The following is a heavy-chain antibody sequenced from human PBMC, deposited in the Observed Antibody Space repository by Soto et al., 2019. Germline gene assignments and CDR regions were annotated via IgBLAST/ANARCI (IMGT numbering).Heavy chain of an antibody. Sequence: ASVKVSCKASGYTFTSYGISWVRQAPGQGLEWMGWISAYNGNTNYAQKLQGRVTMTTDTSTSTAYMELRSLRSDDTAVYYCARDLIPYSSGWYRGYYYGMDVWGQGTTVTVSS. V-gene: IGHV1-18*01. CDR2: ISAYNGNT. D-gene: IGHD6-19*01. J-gene: IGHJ6*02. CDR1: GYTFTSYG. CDR3: ARDLIPYSSGWYRGYYYGMDV.